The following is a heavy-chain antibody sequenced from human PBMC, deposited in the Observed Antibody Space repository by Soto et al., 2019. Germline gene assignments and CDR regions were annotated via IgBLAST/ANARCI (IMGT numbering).Heavy chain of an antibody. CDR2: ISYDGSNK. Sequence: VGSLRLSCAASGFTFSSYGMHWVRQAPGKGLEWVAVISYDGSNKYYADSVKGRFTISRDNSKNTLYLQMNSLRAEDTAVYYCAKDAATVTTFWGQGTLVTVSS. J-gene: IGHJ4*02. V-gene: IGHV3-30*18. CDR3: AKDAATVTTF. D-gene: IGHD4-17*01. CDR1: GFTFSSYG.